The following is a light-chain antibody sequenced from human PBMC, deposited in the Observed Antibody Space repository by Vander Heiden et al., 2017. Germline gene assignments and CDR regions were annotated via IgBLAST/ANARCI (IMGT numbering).Light chain of an antibody. J-gene: IGLJ1*01. CDR3: QVWDSSSDQYV. CDR2: DDS. CDR1: NIGSKS. V-gene: IGLV3-21*02. Sequence: SYVLTQPPSVSVAPGQTARSTCGGNNIGSKSVHWYQQKPGQAPVLVVYDDSDRHSGIPERFSGSNSGNTATLTISRVEAGDEADYYCQVWDSSSDQYVFGTGTKVTVL.